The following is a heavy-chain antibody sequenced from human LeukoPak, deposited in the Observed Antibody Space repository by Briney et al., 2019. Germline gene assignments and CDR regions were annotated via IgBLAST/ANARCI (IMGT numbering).Heavy chain of an antibody. CDR2: VNSDGSST. D-gene: IGHD3-10*01. CDR3: AREPAPNYYGSGSSCV. CDR1: GFTFTSYW. Sequence: GGSLRLSCAASGFTFTSYWVHWVRQAPGKGLVWVSRVNSDGSSTTYADSVKGRFTISRDNAKNTLYLQMNSLRAKDTAVYYCAREPAPNYYGSGSSCVWGQGTTVTVSS. J-gene: IGHJ6*02. V-gene: IGHV3-74*01.